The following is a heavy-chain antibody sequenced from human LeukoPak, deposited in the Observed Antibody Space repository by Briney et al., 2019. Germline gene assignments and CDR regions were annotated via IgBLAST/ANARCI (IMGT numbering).Heavy chain of an antibody. CDR2: ISHSGRA. V-gene: IGHV4-4*02. Sequence: PSGTLSLTCAVSGASISSGNWWSWVRQPPEKGLEWIGEISHSGRANYNPSLKSRVSISVDKSRNQLSLKLTSVTAADTAVYYCARGDASGYPDYWGQGTLVTVSS. CDR3: ARGDASGYPDY. D-gene: IGHD3-22*01. J-gene: IGHJ4*02. CDR1: GASISSGNW.